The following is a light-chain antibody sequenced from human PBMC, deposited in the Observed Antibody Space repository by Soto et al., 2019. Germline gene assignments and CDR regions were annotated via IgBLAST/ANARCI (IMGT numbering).Light chain of an antibody. CDR1: HDITNF. CDR3: QQYDDLPIT. CDR2: DVS. J-gene: IGKJ5*01. Sequence: DIQMTQSPSSLSVSVGDRVTITCQASHDITNFLNWYQQKPGNAPKLLLYDVSKLETGVPSRFSGSGSGTDFTLTISSLQPEDIATYFCQQYDDLPITFGQGTRLDVK. V-gene: IGKV1-33*01.